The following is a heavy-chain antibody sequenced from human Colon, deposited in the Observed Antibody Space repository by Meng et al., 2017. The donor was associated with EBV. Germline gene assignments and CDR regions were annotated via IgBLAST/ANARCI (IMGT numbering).Heavy chain of an antibody. CDR2: FVNNVDT. CDR1: RYTFASYG. CDR3: ARGTPGRSYSDY. D-gene: IGHD3-10*01. V-gene: IGHV1-18*01. Sequence: QVHLLQSGAEVKKPWASVTVSCDASRYTFASYGISWLRQAPGQGLEWMGWFVNNVDTYSAQKFQGRVTMTTDTHTSTAFMELRSLRSDDTAVYYCARGTPGRSYSDYWGQGTLVTVSS. J-gene: IGHJ4*02.